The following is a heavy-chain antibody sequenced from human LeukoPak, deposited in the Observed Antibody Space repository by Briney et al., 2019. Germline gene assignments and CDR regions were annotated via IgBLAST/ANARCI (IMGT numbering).Heavy chain of an antibody. V-gene: IGHV4-30-4*01. CDR2: FYHTGTT. CDR3: ARSGDYYDSSGEFDY. D-gene: IGHD3-22*01. Sequence: SQTLSLTCSVSGXSISSGNAYWSWIRQSPGKGPEWLGYFYHTGTTQYNPSFQSRLTITADRSKNQFSLRLSSVAAADTAVYYCARSGDYYDSSGEFDYWGQGTRVTVSS. CDR1: GXSISSGNAY. J-gene: IGHJ4*02.